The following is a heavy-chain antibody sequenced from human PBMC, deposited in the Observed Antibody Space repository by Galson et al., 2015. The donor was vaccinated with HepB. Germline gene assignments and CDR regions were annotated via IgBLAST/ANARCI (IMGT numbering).Heavy chain of an antibody. Sequence: SLRLSCAASGFTFSSYAMHWVRQAPGKGLEWVAVIWYDGSNKYYADSVKGRFTISRDNSKNTLYLQMNSLRAEDTAVYYCARDRDSSSWCKAYYYYGVDVWGQGTTVTVSS. CDR1: GFTFSSYA. CDR3: ARDRDSSSWCKAYYYYGVDV. CDR2: IWYDGSNK. D-gene: IGHD6-13*01. J-gene: IGHJ6*02. V-gene: IGHV3-33*08.